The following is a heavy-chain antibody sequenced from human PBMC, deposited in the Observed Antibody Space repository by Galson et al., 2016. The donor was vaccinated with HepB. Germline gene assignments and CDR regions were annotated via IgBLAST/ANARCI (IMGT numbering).Heavy chain of an antibody. CDR1: GYSFTNYW. CDR3: ARLDSSGAYSDY. D-gene: IGHD3-22*01. J-gene: IGHJ4*02. Sequence: QSGAEVKKPGESLKISCKGSGYSFTNYWIGWVRQMSGKGLEWMGRIYPGDSDTRYSPSFQGQVSISADTSISTAYLQWSSLRASDTAMYYCARLDSSGAYSDYWGQGTRVTVSS. V-gene: IGHV5-51*01. CDR2: IYPGDSDT.